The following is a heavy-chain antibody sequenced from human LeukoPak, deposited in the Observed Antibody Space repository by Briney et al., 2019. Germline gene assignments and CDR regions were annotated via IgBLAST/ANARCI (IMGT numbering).Heavy chain of an antibody. Sequence: GGSLRLSCAASGFTFSSYAMHLVRQAPRKGLEWVVVISYDGSNKYYADSVKGRFTISRDNSKNTLYLQMNSLRAEDTAVYYCARGYVWGSYRYLDYWGQGTLVTVSS. CDR2: ISYDGSNK. D-gene: IGHD3-16*02. V-gene: IGHV3-30-3*01. CDR3: ARGYVWGSYRYLDY. J-gene: IGHJ4*02. CDR1: GFTFSSYA.